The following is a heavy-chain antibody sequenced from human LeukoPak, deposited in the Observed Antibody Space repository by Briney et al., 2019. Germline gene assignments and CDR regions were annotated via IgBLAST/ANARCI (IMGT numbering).Heavy chain of an antibody. CDR2: IYYSGST. V-gene: IGHV4-59*08. J-gene: IGHJ3*02. Sequence: SETLSLTCTVSGGSISSYYWSWIRQPPGKGLEWIGYIYYSGSTNYNPSLKSRVTIPVDTSKNQFSLKLSSVTAADTAVYYCASTKRITIFGVVTPGAFDIWGQGTMVTVSS. CDR1: GGSISSYY. CDR3: ASTKRITIFGVVTPGAFDI. D-gene: IGHD3-3*01.